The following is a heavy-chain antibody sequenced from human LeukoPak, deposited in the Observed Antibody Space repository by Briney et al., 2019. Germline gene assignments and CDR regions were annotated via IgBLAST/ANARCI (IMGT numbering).Heavy chain of an antibody. D-gene: IGHD1-14*01. CDR1: GGSINTYY. Sequence: SETLSLACSVSGGSINTYYWSWIRQTPRKGLEWIGFIYYTGSTNYNPSLKSRVTMSVDTSKSQFSLKLTSVTAADTALYYCARGANRLDSWGRGTLVTVSS. CDR2: IYYTGST. V-gene: IGHV4-59*12. J-gene: IGHJ4*02. CDR3: ARGANRLDS.